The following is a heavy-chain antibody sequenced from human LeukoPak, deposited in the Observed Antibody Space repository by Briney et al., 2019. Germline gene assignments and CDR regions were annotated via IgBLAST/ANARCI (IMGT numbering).Heavy chain of an antibody. CDR2: MNPNSGNT. CDR3: ARDSLYYYDSSGYYY. CDR1: GYTFTSYD. Sequence: ASVKVSCKASGYTFTSYDINWARQATGQGLEWMGWMNPNSGNTGYAQKFQGRVTITRNTSISTAYMELSSLRSEDTAVYYCARDSLYYYDSSGYYYWGQGTLVTVSS. J-gene: IGHJ4*02. D-gene: IGHD3-22*01. V-gene: IGHV1-8*03.